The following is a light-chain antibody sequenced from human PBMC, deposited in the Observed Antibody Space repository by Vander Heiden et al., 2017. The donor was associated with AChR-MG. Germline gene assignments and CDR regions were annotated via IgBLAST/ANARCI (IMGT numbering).Light chain of an antibody. J-gene: IGLJ2*01. Sequence: QPVLTQSPPVSGAPGQRVTISCTGSASNIGAGFDVHWYQQLPGAAPKLLISGNNDRPSGVPDRFSGSKSGTSASLAITELQPEDEADYYCQSFDSSLSVSVFGGGTKVTVL. CDR1: ASNIGAGFD. CDR2: GNN. V-gene: IGLV1-40*01. CDR3: QSFDSSLSVSV.